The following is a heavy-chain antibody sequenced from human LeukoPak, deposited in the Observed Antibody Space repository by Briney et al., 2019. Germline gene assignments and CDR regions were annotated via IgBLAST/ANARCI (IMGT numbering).Heavy chain of an antibody. CDR3: GIEQIDILTGYWRGFFLY. CDR2: IIPIFGTA. J-gene: IGHJ4*02. D-gene: IGHD3-9*01. Sequence: ASVKVSCKASGGTFSSYAISWVRQATGQGLEWRGGIIPIFGTANYAQKFQGRVTITANESTSTAYLELSSLRSEDTAVYYCGIEQIDILTGYWRGFFLYWGEGTLVSVSS. CDR1: GGTFSSYA. V-gene: IGHV1-69*13.